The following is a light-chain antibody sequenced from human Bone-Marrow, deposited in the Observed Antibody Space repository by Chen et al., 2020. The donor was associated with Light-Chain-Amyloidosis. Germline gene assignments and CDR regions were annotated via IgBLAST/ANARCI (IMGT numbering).Light chain of an antibody. J-gene: IGLJ1*01. CDR3: QSPDSSATYL. CDR2: KDT. V-gene: IGLV3-25*03. Sequence: SSELTQPASVSVSPGQTARITCSGDGLPNQYAYWYQQKPGQPPVLVIYKDTERPSGIPERFYGSTSGTTVTFTISGVQAEDEADYYCQSPDSSATYLFGTGTKVTVL. CDR1: GLPNQY.